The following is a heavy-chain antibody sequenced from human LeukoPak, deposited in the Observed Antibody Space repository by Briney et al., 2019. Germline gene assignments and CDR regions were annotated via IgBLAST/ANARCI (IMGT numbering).Heavy chain of an antibody. J-gene: IGHJ4*02. CDR3: ASSKLEPVFDY. V-gene: IGHV4-38-2*02. Sequence: SETLSLICTVSGYSISSGYYWGWIRQPPGKGLEWIGYIYYSGSTYYNPSLKSRVTISVDTSKNQFSLKLSSVTAADTAVYYCASSKLEPVFDYWGQGTLVTVSS. D-gene: IGHD1-1*01. CDR2: IYYSGST. CDR1: GYSISSGYY.